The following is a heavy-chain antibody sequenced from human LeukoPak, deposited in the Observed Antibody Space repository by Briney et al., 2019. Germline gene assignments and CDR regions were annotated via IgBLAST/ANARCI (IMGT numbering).Heavy chain of an antibody. V-gene: IGHV3-23*01. CDR3: ARDRPNYYGSNGHYYQRNGDH. CDR2: ITSSGEST. Sequence: GGSLRLSCAASEFSFPIYAMSWVRQAPGKGLEWVSSITSSGESTYYAGSVKGRFTISRDNSKNTGYLQMNSLRAEDTAVYYCARDRPNYYGSNGHYYQRNGDHWGQGTLVTVSS. D-gene: IGHD3-22*01. CDR1: EFSFPIYA. J-gene: IGHJ5*02.